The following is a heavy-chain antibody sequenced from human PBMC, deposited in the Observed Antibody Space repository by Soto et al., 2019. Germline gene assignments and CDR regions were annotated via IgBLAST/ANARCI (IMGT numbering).Heavy chain of an antibody. CDR3: AREHDFWINYCFDL. V-gene: IGHV1-3*01. Sequence: ASVKVSCKASGYTFTSYSIQWVRQAPGQRLEWMGWINAGNGNTKYSQKFQGRVTITRDTSASTAYMELSSLRSEDTAVYYCAREHDFWINYCFDLWGQGTLVTVSS. D-gene: IGHD3-3*01. CDR2: INAGNGNT. J-gene: IGHJ4*02. CDR1: GYTFTSYS.